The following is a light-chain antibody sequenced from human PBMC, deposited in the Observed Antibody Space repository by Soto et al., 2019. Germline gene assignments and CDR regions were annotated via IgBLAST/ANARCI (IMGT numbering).Light chain of an antibody. CDR3: AAWDDSLNGPV. Sequence: QSVLAQPPSASGTPGQRVTVSCSGSSSNIGTYTVNWYQQLPGTAPKLLIYTNDQRPSGVPDRFSGSKSGTSASLAISGLQSEDEADYYCAAWDDSLNGPVFGGGTQLTVL. J-gene: IGLJ3*02. V-gene: IGLV1-44*01. CDR2: TND. CDR1: SSNIGTYT.